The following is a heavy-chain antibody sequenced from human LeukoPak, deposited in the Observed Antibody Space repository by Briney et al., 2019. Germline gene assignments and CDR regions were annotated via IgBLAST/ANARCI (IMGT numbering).Heavy chain of an antibody. D-gene: IGHD1-26*01. CDR1: GFTFSTSW. J-gene: IGHJ4*02. CDR3: ARDAGWGYYDL. CDR2: IHKHGSGK. Sequence: QPGGSLRLSCVASGFTFSTSWVTWVRQAPGKGLEWVANIHKHGSGKYHVDSVKGRFAISRDYASNSVFLQMVSLRAEDTSVYYCARDAGWGYYDLWGQGTPVTVSS. V-gene: IGHV3-7*01.